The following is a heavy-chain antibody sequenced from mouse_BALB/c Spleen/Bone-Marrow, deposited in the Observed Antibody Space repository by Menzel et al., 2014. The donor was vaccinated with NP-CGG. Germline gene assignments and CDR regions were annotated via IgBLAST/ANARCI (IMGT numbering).Heavy chain of an antibody. Sequence: EVMLVESGAELVKPGASVKLSCTASGFNIKDTYMHWVKQRPEQGLEWIGRIDPANGNTKYDPKFQGKATITTDTSSNTAYLQVSSLTSEDTAVYYCASATTATYYAMDYWGQGTSDTVSS. V-gene: IGHV14-3*02. CDR3: ASATTATYYAMDY. CDR1: GFNIKDTY. CDR2: IDPANGNT. J-gene: IGHJ4*01. D-gene: IGHD1-2*01.